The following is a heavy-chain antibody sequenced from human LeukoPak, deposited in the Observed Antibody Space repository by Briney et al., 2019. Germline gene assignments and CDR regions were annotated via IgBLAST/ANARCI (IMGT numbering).Heavy chain of an antibody. CDR3: AKGRRVSIVGLNAFDI. CDR1: GFTFSIYG. J-gene: IGHJ3*02. D-gene: IGHD1-26*01. V-gene: IGHV3-30*02. Sequence: GGCLRLSCAASGFTFSIYGMHWVRQAPGKGLEWGAFIRYDGSNKYYADSVKGRFTISRDNSKNTLYLQMNSLRAEDTAVYYCAKGRRVSIVGLNAFDIWGQGTMVTVSS. CDR2: IRYDGSNK.